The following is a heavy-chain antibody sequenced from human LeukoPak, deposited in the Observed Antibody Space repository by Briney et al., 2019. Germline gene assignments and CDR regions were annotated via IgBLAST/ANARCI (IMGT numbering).Heavy chain of an antibody. CDR3: ARARTQYSSGWYFDY. CDR2: IIPIFGTA. V-gene: IGHV1-69*13. CDR1: GGTFSSYA. Sequence: SVKVSCKASGGTFSSYAISWVRQAPGQGLEWMGGIIPIFGTANYAQKFQGRVTITADESTSTAYMELSSLRSEDTAVYYCARARTQYSSGWYFDYWGQGTLVTVSS. D-gene: IGHD6-19*01. J-gene: IGHJ4*02.